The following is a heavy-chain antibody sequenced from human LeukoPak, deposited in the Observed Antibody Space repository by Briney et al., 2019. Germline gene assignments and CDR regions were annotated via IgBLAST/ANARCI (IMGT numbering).Heavy chain of an antibody. J-gene: IGHJ4*02. D-gene: IGHD3-22*01. CDR1: GFTLRSYE. CDR3: ARDLTYYYDSSGYWFDY. Sequence: GVLRLSCAASGFTLRSYEMNWVRQAPGKGLEWVANIKQDGSEKYYVDSVKGRFTISRDNAKNSLYLQMNSLRAEDTAVYYCARDLTYYYDSSGYWFDYWGQGTLVTVSS. V-gene: IGHV3-7*01. CDR2: IKQDGSEK.